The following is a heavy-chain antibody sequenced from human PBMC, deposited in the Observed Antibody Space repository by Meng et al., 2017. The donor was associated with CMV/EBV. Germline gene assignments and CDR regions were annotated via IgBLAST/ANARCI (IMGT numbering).Heavy chain of an antibody. Sequence: GESLKISCAASGFTFSSYWMHWVRQAPGKGLVWVSRINSDGSSTSYADSVKGRFTISRDNAKNSLYLQMNSLRAEDTAVYYCARFNYDFWSGYPAVLYGMDVWGQGTTVTVSS. J-gene: IGHJ6*02. CDR2: INSDGSST. D-gene: IGHD3-3*01. V-gene: IGHV3-74*01. CDR3: ARFNYDFWSGYPAVLYGMDV. CDR1: GFTFSSYW.